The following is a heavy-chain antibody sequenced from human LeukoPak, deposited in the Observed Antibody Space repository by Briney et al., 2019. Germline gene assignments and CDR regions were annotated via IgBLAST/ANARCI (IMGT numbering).Heavy chain of an antibody. V-gene: IGHV1-69*02. CDR3: ARAYSSSSGGGMDV. CDR2: IIPILGIA. D-gene: IGHD6-6*01. J-gene: IGHJ6*02. CDR1: GGTFSSYT. Sequence: SVKVSCKASGGTFSSYTISWVRQAPGQGLEWMGRIIPILGIANYAQKFQGRVTITADKSTSTAYMELSSLRSEDTAVCYCARAYSSSSGGGMDVWGQGTTVTVSS.